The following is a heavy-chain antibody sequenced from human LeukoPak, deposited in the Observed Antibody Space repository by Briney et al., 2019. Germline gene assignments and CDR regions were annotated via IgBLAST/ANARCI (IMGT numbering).Heavy chain of an antibody. V-gene: IGHV3-74*01. CDR3: ARGGSRGYDFNAFDV. J-gene: IGHJ3*01. CDR2: IDRVGGGT. D-gene: IGHD3-22*01. CDR1: AFTFTIYW. Sequence: AGRCLRLSYAASAFTFTIYWMHSVSQAPGNGLVWVSCIDRVGGGTSHADSVTGRVTTSRDNAKNSLYLQMDGLRAEDKAVYYCARGGSRGYDFNAFDVWGQGTMVTASS.